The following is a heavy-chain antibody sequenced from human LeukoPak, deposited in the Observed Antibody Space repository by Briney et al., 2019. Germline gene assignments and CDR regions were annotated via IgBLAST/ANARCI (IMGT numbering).Heavy chain of an antibody. CDR2: IYYSGTT. Sequence: SETLSLTCTVSGGSLTGSYWSWLRQSPGKGLEWIGYIYYSGTTNYSPSLRSRVTMSVDTSNKHFSLKLRSVTAAHTAVYYCERSKVTYYYDAGGYYYFDYWGQGALVTVSS. V-gene: IGHV4-59*01. CDR1: GGSLTGSY. CDR3: ERSKVTYYYDAGGYYYFDY. D-gene: IGHD3-22*01. J-gene: IGHJ4*02.